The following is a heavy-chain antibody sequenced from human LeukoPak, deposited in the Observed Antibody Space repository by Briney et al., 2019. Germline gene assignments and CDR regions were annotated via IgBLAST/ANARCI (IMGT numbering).Heavy chain of an antibody. J-gene: IGHJ5*02. CDR1: GFTFSSYS. CDR3: ARDISHYYGSGSYNP. Sequence: SGGSLRLSCAASGFTFSSYSMNWVRQAPGKGLEWVSYISSSSSTIYYADSVKGRFTIARDNAKNSLYLQMNSLRAEDTAVYYCARDISHYYGSGSYNPWGQGTLVTVSS. D-gene: IGHD3-10*01. V-gene: IGHV3-48*01. CDR2: ISSSSSTI.